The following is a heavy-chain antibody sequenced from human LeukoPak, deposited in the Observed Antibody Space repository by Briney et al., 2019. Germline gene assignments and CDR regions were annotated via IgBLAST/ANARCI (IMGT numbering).Heavy chain of an antibody. V-gene: IGHV3-23*01. Sequence: PGGSLSLSCAPSGFTFSTYAMSWVRQAPGKGLEWVSTISVSGGNTYYADSVKGRFTISRDNSKNTLYLQMNSLRAEDTAVYYCATTPANWGTNWGQGTLVTVSS. CDR1: GFTFSTYA. J-gene: IGHJ4*02. CDR3: ATTPANWGTN. D-gene: IGHD7-27*01. CDR2: ISVSGGNT.